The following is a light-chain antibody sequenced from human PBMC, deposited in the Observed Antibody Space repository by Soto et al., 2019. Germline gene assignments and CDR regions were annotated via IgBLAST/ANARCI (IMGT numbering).Light chain of an antibody. CDR1: QSVSSSY. V-gene: IGKV3-20*01. J-gene: IGKJ1*01. CDR3: QQYGSSQT. Sequence: EIVLTQSPGTLSLSPGERATLSCRASQSVSSSYLARYQQKPGQAPRLHIYGASSRATGIPDRFSGSGSGTDFTLTISRLEPEDFAVYYCQQYGSSQTFGQGTKVDIK. CDR2: GAS.